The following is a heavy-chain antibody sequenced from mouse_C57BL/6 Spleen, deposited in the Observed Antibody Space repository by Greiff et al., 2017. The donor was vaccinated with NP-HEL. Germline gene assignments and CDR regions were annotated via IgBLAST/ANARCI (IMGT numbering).Heavy chain of an antibody. CDR2: LYPSDSET. Sequence: QVQLQQPGAELVRPGSSVKLSCKASGYTFTSYWMDWVKQRPGQGLEWIGNLYPSDSETHYNQQFKDKATLTVDKSSSTAYMQLSSLTSEDSAVYYCAREGNSHFDYWGQGTTLTVSA. CDR3: AREGNSHFDY. CDR1: GYTFTSYW. V-gene: IGHV1-61*01. J-gene: IGHJ2*01.